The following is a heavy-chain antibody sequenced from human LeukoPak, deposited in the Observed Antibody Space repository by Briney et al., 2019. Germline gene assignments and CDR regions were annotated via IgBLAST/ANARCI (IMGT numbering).Heavy chain of an antibody. J-gene: IGHJ4*02. CDR1: GFTFSSYA. CDR3: AKGGLGHPGDPDDFDWLLFPGKEYYFDY. CDR2: ISGSGGST. D-gene: IGHD3-9*01. Sequence: PGRSLRLSCAASGFTFSSYAMSWVRQAPGKGLEWVSAISGSGGSTYYADSVKGRFTISRDNSKNTLYLQMNSLRAEDTAVYYCAKGGLGHPGDPDDFDWLLFPGKEYYFDYWGQGTLVTVPS. V-gene: IGHV3-23*01.